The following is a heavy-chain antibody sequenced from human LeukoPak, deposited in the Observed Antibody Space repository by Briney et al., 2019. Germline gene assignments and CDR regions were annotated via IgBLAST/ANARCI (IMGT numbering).Heavy chain of an antibody. CDR2: INPNSGGT. J-gene: IGHJ4*02. CDR1: GYTFTGYY. D-gene: IGHD3-16*01. V-gene: IGHV1-2*02. Sequence: EASVKVSCKASGYTFTGYYMHWVRQAPGQGLEWMGWINPNSGGTNYAQKFQGRVTMTRDTSISTAYMELSRLRSEDTAVYYCARGGTSTWPPRPFDYWGQGTLVTVSS. CDR3: ARGGTSTWPPRPFDY.